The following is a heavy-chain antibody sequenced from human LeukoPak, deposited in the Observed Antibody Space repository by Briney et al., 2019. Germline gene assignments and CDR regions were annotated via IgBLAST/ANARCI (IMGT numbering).Heavy chain of an antibody. CDR2: ISYDGSNK. J-gene: IGHJ3*02. D-gene: IGHD6-13*01. CDR1: GFTFSSYA. Sequence: PGGSLRLSCAASGFTFSSYAMSWVRQAPGKGLEWVAVISYDGSNKYYADSVKGRFTISRDNSKNTLYLQMNSLRAEDTAVYYCARDIAAAGGEDAFDSWGQGTMVTVSS. CDR3: ARDIAAAGGEDAFDS. V-gene: IGHV3-30-3*01.